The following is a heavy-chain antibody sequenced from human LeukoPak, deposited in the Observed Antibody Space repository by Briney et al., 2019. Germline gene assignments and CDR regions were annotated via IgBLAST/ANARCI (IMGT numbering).Heavy chain of an antibody. V-gene: IGHV1-46*01. J-gene: IGHJ5*02. CDR1: GYTFTSYY. CDR2: INPSGGST. Sequence: ASVTVSCTASGYTFTSYYMHWVRQAPGQGLEWMGIINPSGGSTSYAQKFQGRVTITADESTSTAYMELSSLRSEDTAVYYCARDHDGDYPNNWFDPWGQGTLVTVSS. D-gene: IGHD4-17*01. CDR3: ARDHDGDYPNNWFDP.